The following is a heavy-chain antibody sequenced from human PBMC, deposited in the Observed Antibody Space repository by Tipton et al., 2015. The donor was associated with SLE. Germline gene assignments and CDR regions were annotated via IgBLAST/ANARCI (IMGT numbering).Heavy chain of an antibody. CDR1: GGSFSGYY. CDR3: ARVGSWFPVDY. V-gene: IGHV4-34*01. J-gene: IGHJ4*02. D-gene: IGHD6-13*01. CDR2: INHSGTT. Sequence: TLSLTCAAYGGSFSGYYWTWIRQPPGKGLEWIGEINHSGTTNYNPSLKSRVTISIDTSMNQFSLKLNSVTAADTAVYYCARVGSWFPVDYWGQGTLVTVSS.